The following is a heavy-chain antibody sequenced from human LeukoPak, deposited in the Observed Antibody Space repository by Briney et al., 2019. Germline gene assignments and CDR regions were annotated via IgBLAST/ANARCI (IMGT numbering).Heavy chain of an antibody. V-gene: IGHV1-69*04. J-gene: IGHJ4*02. CDR2: IIPIFGIA. Sequence: SVKVSCKASGGTFSSYAISWVRQAPGQGLEWMGRIIPIFGIANYAQKFQGRVTITADKSTSTAYMELSSLGSEDTAVYYCARGVGATGFDYWGQGTLVTVSS. D-gene: IGHD1-26*01. CDR1: GGTFSSYA. CDR3: ARGVGATGFDY.